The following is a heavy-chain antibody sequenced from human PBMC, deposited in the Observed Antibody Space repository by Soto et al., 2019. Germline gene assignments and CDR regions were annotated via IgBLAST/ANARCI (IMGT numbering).Heavy chain of an antibody. J-gene: IGHJ4*02. Sequence: ASVKVSCRASVYTFTSYYMHWVRQAPGQGLEWMGIINPSGGSTSYAQKFQGRVTMTRDTSTSTVYMELNSLRAEDTAVYYCARDQWLVGYYFDYWCQASLVTFSS. CDR2: INPSGGST. V-gene: IGHV1-46*01. D-gene: IGHD6-19*01. CDR3: ARDQWLVGYYFDY. CDR1: VYTFTSYY.